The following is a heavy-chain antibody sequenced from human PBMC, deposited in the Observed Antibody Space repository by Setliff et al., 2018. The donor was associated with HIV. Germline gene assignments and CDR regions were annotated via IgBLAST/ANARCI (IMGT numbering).Heavy chain of an antibody. D-gene: IGHD3-3*01. Sequence: NPSETLSLTCTVSGDFISSGNFHWNWIRQPAGKGPEWIGLIYTRGSVSYNPSLMSRVTISLDTSKNQLSLKLSSVTAADTAVYYCTREFFYWGQGILVTVSS. J-gene: IGHJ4*02. CDR3: TREFFY. V-gene: IGHV4-61*02. CDR1: GDFISSGNFH. CDR2: IYTRGSV.